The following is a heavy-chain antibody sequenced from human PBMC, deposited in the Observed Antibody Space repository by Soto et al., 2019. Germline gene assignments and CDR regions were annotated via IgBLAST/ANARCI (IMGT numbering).Heavy chain of an antibody. Sequence: SETLSLTCTVSGASINRGGYYWSWIRQLPGKGLEWIGYIYQSGVTSYNPSLASRFSISLDRSNNQCSLKLKSVTAADTAVYFCAGMPYTSGLRFDPWGPGTLVTVSS. CDR2: IYQSGVT. CDR1: GASINRGGYY. J-gene: IGHJ5*02. CDR3: AGMPYTSGLRFDP. V-gene: IGHV4-30-2*01. D-gene: IGHD6-19*01.